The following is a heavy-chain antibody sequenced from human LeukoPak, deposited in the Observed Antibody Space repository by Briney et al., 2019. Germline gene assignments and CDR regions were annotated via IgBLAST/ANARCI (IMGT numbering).Heavy chain of an antibody. CDR1: GFTFSSYA. Sequence: GGSLRLSCAASGFTFSSYAMHWVRQAPGKGLEWVAVISYDGSNKYYADSVKGRFTISRDNSKNTLYLQMNSLRAEDTAVYYCARDRPEYIAAATYYYGMDVWGQGTTVTVSS. CDR2: ISYDGSNK. D-gene: IGHD6-13*01. J-gene: IGHJ6*02. CDR3: ARDRPEYIAAATYYYGMDV. V-gene: IGHV3-30-3*01.